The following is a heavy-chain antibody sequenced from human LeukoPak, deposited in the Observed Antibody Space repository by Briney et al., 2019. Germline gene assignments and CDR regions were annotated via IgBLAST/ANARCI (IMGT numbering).Heavy chain of an antibody. CDR3: ARAYSSGWYDPFWYYYYYMDV. CDR2: ISAYNGNT. V-gene: IGHV1-18*01. J-gene: IGHJ6*03. D-gene: IGHD6-19*01. CDR1: GYSLSELS. Sequence: GASVKVSCKVSGYSLSELSTHWVRQAPGQGLEWMGWISAYNGNTNYAQKLQGRVTMTTDTSTSTAYMELRSLRSDDTAVYYCARAYSSGWYDPFWYYYYYMDVWGKGTTVTVSS.